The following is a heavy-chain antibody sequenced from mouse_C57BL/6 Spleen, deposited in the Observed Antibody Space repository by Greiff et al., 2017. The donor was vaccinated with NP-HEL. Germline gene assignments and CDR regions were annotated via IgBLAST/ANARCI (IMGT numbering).Heavy chain of an antibody. D-gene: IGHD1-1*01. CDR3: ARSGYYGNPGAMDY. CDR2: IYPGSGST. CDR1: GYTFTSYW. V-gene: IGHV1-55*01. Sequence: VQLQQPGASVKMSCKASGYTFTSYWITWVKQRPGQGLEWIGDIYPGSGSTNYNEKFKSKATLTVDTSSSTAYMQLSSLTSEDSAVYYCARSGYYGNPGAMDYWGQGTSVTVSS. J-gene: IGHJ4*01.